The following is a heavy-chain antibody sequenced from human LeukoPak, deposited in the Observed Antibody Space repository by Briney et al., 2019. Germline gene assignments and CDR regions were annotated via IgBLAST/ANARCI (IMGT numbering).Heavy chain of an antibody. CDR1: GFTFTNYE. D-gene: IGHD2-21*01. Sequence: PGGPLRLSCAASGFTFTNYEMNWVRQAPGKGLEWVSYISNSGKTIYYADSVKGRFTISRDNAKNSLYLQMNSLRAEDTAVYYCARLYRPGYFYYMDVWGKGTTVTVSS. CDR2: ISNSGKTI. J-gene: IGHJ6*03. V-gene: IGHV3-48*03. CDR3: ARLYRPGYFYYMDV.